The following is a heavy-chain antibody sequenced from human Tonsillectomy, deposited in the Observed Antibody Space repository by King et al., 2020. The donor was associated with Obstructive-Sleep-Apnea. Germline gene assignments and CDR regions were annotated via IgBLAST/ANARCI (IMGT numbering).Heavy chain of an antibody. CDR1: GFTFSNAW. V-gene: IGHV3-15*01. CDR2: IKTKTDGGTT. D-gene: IGHD1-26*01. CDR3: TRSVGRISGSYNFDY. J-gene: IGHJ4*02. Sequence: VQLVESGGGLVKPGGSLRLSCAASGFTFSNAWMSWVRQAPGKGLEWVGRIKTKTDGGTTDYAAPVKGRFTISRDDSKNTLYLQMNSLKTEDTAVYYCTRSVGRISGSYNFDYWGQGTLVTVSS.